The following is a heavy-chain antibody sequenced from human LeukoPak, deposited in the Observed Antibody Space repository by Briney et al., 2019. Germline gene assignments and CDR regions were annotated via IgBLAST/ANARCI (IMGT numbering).Heavy chain of an antibody. V-gene: IGHV3-33*01. CDR1: GFTFSSYG. Sequence: GGSLRLSCAASGFTFSSYGMHWVRQAPGKGLEWVAVIWYDGSNKYYADSVKGRFTISRDNSKNTLYLQMTSLRAEDTAVYYCARDLRYGSGSYYKTFDYWGQGTLVTVSS. D-gene: IGHD3-10*01. CDR2: IWYDGSNK. J-gene: IGHJ4*02. CDR3: ARDLRYGSGSYYKTFDY.